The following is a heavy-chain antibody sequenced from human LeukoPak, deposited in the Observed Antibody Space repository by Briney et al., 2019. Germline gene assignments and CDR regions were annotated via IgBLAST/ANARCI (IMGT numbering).Heavy chain of an antibody. J-gene: IGHJ6*03. CDR2: IRYDGSNK. D-gene: IGHD3-3*01. CDR1: GFTFSSYG. CDR3: AKIFAEITIYYMDV. V-gene: IGHV3-30*02. Sequence: GGSLRLSCAASGFTFSSYGMHWVRQAPGKGLEWVAFIRYDGSNKYYADSVKGRFTISRDNSKNTLYLQMNSLRAEDTAVYYCAKIFAEITIYYMDVWGKGTTVTVS.